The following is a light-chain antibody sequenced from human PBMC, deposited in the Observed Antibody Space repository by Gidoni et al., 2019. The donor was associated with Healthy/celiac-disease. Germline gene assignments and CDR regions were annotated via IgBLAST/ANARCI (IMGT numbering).Light chain of an antibody. V-gene: IGLV2-23*01. CDR1: SSDVGSYNL. J-gene: IGLJ2*01. CDR2: EGS. Sequence: QSALTQPASVSGSHGQSITISCTGTSSDVGSYNLVSWYQQHPGKAPKLMIYEGSKRPSGVSNRVSGSKSGNTASLTIAGLQAEDEADYYCCSYAGRSTHVVFGGGTKLTVL. CDR3: CSYAGRSTHVV.